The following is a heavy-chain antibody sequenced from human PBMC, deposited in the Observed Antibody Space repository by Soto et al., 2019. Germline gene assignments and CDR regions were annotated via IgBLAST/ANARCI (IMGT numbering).Heavy chain of an antibody. Sequence: SETLSITCALSGDSITSSYWSWLRQPPGKGLEWIADIHHSGVTNYTPSLRNRVAISVGTSNNEFFLGLSSMTAADTAVYYCARGLFSGTSYSGGWYFFDYWSQGTLVTVSS. CDR2: IHHSGVT. J-gene: IGHJ4*02. V-gene: IGHV4-4*02. D-gene: IGHD3-10*01. CDR1: GDSITSSY. CDR3: ARGLFSGTSYSGGWYFFDY.